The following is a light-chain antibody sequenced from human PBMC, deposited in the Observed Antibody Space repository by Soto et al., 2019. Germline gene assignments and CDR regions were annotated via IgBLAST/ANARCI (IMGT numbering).Light chain of an antibody. Sequence: QSVLTQAPSVSGAPGQRVTISCTGSSSNIGAGYDVHWYQQLPGTAPKLLIYGNSNRPSGVPDRFSGSKSGTSASLAITGLQAEDEADYYCQSYDSRLSGSVFGGGTKLT. CDR3: QSYDSRLSGSV. CDR1: SSNIGAGYD. CDR2: GNS. V-gene: IGLV1-40*01. J-gene: IGLJ2*01.